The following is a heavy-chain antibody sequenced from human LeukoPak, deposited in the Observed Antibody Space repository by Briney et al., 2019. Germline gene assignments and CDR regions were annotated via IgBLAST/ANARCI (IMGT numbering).Heavy chain of an antibody. J-gene: IGHJ4*02. CDR1: GFTFSGYS. CDR2: IYYSGST. Sequence: GSLRLSCAASGFTFSGYSLSWIRQPPGKGLEWIGYIYYSGSTNYNPSLKSRVTISVDTSKNQFSLKLSSVTAADTAVYYCARGGTGNGFDYWGQGTLVTVSS. CDR3: ARGGTGNGFDY. V-gene: IGHV4-59*01. D-gene: IGHD1-1*01.